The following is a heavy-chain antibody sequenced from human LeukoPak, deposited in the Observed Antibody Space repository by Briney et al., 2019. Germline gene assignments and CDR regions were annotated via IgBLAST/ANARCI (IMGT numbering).Heavy chain of an antibody. Sequence: SETLSLTCTVSGGSISSNNYYWGWIRQPPGKGLEWIVNIYYSGSTYYNPSLKSRVTISVDTSQNQFSLNLSSVTAADTAIYYCARDGYSGSDALWGQGTLVTVSS. D-gene: IGHD5-12*01. J-gene: IGHJ4*02. CDR3: ARDGYSGSDAL. CDR2: IYYSGST. V-gene: IGHV4-39*07. CDR1: GGSISSNNYY.